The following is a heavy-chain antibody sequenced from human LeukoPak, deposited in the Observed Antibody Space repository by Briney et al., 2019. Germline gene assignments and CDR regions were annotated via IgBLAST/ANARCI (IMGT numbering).Heavy chain of an antibody. Sequence: SETLSLTCAVYGGSLSGYYWSWIRQPPGRGRAWIGEINHRGSTHYNLSLKRRVTISVDTSKNQFSLKLSSVTAADTAVYYCARGREISYWGQGTLVTVSS. J-gene: IGHJ4*02. CDR1: GGSLSGYY. CDR2: INHRGST. CDR3: ARGREISY. V-gene: IGHV4-34*01. D-gene: IGHD1-26*01.